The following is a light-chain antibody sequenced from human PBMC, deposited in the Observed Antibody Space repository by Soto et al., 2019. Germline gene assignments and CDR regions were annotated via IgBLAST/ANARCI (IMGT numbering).Light chain of an antibody. J-gene: IGKJ5*01. CDR2: GAI. Sequence: EIVLTQSPGTLSLSPGERATLSCRSSQTISSSYVAWYQQKAGQAPRLLIYGAISRATGIPDRFSGSGSGTDFSLTISSLEPEDFAVYYCQHRMNWPLTFGQGTRLEIK. CDR1: QTISSSY. V-gene: IGKV3D-20*02. CDR3: QHRMNWPLT.